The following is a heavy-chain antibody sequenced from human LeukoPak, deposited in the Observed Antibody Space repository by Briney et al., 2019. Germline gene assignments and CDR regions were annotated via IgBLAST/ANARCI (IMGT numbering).Heavy chain of an antibody. V-gene: IGHV3-48*03. Sequence: GGSLRLSCAASGFTFSSYEMNWVRQAPGKGLEWVSYISSSGSTIYYADSVKGRFTISRDNAKNPLYLQMNSRRAEDTAVYYCARGRETWIWECGEFDYWGQGTLVTVSS. J-gene: IGHJ4*02. CDR1: GFTFSSYE. CDR2: ISSSGSTI. D-gene: IGHD5-12*01. CDR3: ARGRETWIWECGEFDY.